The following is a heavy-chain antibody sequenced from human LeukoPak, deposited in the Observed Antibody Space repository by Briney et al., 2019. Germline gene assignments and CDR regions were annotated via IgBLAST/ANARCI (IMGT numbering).Heavy chain of an antibody. CDR2: ISGSGGST. J-gene: IGHJ4*02. V-gene: IGHV3-23*01. D-gene: IGHD6-13*01. CDR1: GFTFSSYA. Sequence: GGSLRLSCAASGFTFSSYAMSWVRQAPGKGLEWVSAISGSGGSTYYADSVKGRFTISRDNAKNSLYLQMNSLRAEDTAVYYCARDGGSSWYPDYWGQGTLVTVSS. CDR3: ARDGGSSWYPDY.